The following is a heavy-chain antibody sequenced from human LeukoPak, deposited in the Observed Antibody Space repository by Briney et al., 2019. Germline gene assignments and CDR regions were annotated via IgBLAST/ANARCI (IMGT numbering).Heavy chain of an antibody. CDR1: GFTFSGSA. CDR2: IRSKANSYAT. CDR3: TSVRDGGWYVGYDAFDI. V-gene: IGHV3-73*01. J-gene: IGHJ3*02. Sequence: GGSLRLSCAAPGFTFSGSAMHWVRQASGKGLEWVGRIRSKANSYATAYAASVKGRFTISRDDSKNTAYLQMNSLKTEDTAVYYCTSVRDGGWYVGYDAFDIWGQGTMVTVSS. D-gene: IGHD6-19*01.